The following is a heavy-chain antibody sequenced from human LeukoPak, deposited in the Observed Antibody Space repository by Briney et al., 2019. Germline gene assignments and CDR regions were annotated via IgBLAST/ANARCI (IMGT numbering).Heavy chain of an antibody. J-gene: IGHJ3*02. CDR3: ARAQGIYYDSHVRPWAFDI. CDR2: INPNSGDT. D-gene: IGHD3-22*01. CDR1: GYTFTGYY. V-gene: IGHV1-2*02. Sequence: ASVKVSCKASGYTFTGYYMHWMRQAPGQGLEWMGWINPNSGDTNYAQKFQGRVTMTRDTSISTAYMELSSLRSEDTAVYYCARAQGIYYDSHVRPWAFDIWGQGTMVTVSS.